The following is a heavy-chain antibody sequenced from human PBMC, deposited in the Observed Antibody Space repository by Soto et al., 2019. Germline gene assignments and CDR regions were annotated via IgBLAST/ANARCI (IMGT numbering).Heavy chain of an antibody. J-gene: IGHJ6*02. CDR2: TYYRSKWYN. Sequence: SQTLSLTCAISGDGVSSNSAAWNWIRQSPSRGLEWLGRTYYRSKWYNDYAVSVKSRITINPDTSKNQFSLQLNSVTPEDTAVYYCARDPYGSGSYYDYYYGMDVWGQGTTVTVSS. CDR3: ARDPYGSGSYYDYYYGMDV. D-gene: IGHD3-10*01. CDR1: GDGVSSNSAA. V-gene: IGHV6-1*01.